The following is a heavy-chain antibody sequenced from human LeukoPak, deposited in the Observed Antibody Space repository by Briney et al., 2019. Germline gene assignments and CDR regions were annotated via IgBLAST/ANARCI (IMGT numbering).Heavy chain of an antibody. CDR2: IFHSGST. Sequence: SETLSLTCTVSGDSIFSTTYYWGWIRQPPGKGLEWIGSIFHSGSTYYNPSLKSRLTISVDTSKNQLSLTLRSVTAADTAVYYCARLYQGKRPPDYWGQGTLVTVSS. CDR1: GDSIFSTTYY. J-gene: IGHJ4*02. CDR3: ARLYQGKRPPDY. D-gene: IGHD6-25*01. V-gene: IGHV4-39*01.